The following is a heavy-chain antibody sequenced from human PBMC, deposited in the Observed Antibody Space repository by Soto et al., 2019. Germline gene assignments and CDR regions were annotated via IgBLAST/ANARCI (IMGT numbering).Heavy chain of an antibody. CDR2: ISSSSSTI. D-gene: IGHD5-12*01. CDR1: GFTFSSYS. Sequence: EVQLVESGGGLVQPGGSLRLSCAASGFTFSSYSMNWVRQAPGKGLEWVSYISSSSSTIYYADSVKGRFTISRDNAKNSLYLQMNSLRAEDTAVYYCARGPSVYSGYDYWFDPWGQGTLVTDSS. CDR3: ARGPSVYSGYDYWFDP. V-gene: IGHV3-48*01. J-gene: IGHJ5*02.